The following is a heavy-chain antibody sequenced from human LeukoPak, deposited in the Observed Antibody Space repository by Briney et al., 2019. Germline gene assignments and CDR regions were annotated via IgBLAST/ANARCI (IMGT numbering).Heavy chain of an antibody. J-gene: IGHJ6*03. D-gene: IGHD2-2*01. CDR2: IKQDGSEK. V-gene: IGHV3-7*01. CDR3: AKDPVVPAAILGPNLLPYYYYYYMDV. Sequence: GGSLRLSCAASGFTFSSYWMSWVRQAPGKGLEWVANIKQDGSEKYYVDSVKGRFTISRDNAKNSLYLQMNSLRAEDTAVYYCAKDPVVPAAILGPNLLPYYYYYYMDVWGKGTTVTVSS. CDR1: GFTFSSYW.